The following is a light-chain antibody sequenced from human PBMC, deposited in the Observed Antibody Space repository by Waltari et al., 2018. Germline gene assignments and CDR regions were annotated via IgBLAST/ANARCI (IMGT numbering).Light chain of an antibody. J-gene: IGLJ2*01. CDR2: RDT. CDR3: QVWDSFDVV. CDR1: NLVRKN. V-gene: IGLV3-9*01. Sequence: SYELTQPLSVSVALGQMATITCGGYNLVRKNVHWYQLKPGQAPVLVMHRDTSRPAGIPERLSGSKSGNTATLIIDRAQAEDEADYYCQVWDSFDVVFGGGTKLTVL.